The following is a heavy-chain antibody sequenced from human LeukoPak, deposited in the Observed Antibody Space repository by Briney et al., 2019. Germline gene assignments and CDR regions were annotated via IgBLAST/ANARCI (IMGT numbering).Heavy chain of an antibody. CDR1: GFTVSSNY. V-gene: IGHV3-66*01. J-gene: IGHJ3*01. D-gene: IGHD3-22*01. CDR3: AREPQGDSSGYDAFDV. CDR2: IYSGGST. Sequence: PGGSLRLSCAASGFTVSSNYMSWVRQTPGKGLEWVSVIYSGGSTYYADSVKGRFTLSRDSSKSTLFLQMNCLRAEDTAVYYCAREPQGDSSGYDAFDVWGQGTLVTVSS.